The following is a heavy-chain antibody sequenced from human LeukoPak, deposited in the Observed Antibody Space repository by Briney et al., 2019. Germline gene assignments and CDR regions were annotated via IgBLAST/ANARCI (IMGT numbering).Heavy chain of an antibody. CDR3: ARHDSGWYEGACDY. V-gene: IGHV4-39*01. D-gene: IGHD6-19*01. CDR1: GGSISSSSYY. CDR2: IDYSGST. J-gene: IGHJ4*02. Sequence: PSETLSLTCTVSGGSISSSSYYWGWIRQPPGKGLEWIGSIDYSGSTYYNPSLKSRVTISVDTSKNQFSMKLSSVTAADTAVYYCARHDSGWYEGACDYWGQGTLVTVSS.